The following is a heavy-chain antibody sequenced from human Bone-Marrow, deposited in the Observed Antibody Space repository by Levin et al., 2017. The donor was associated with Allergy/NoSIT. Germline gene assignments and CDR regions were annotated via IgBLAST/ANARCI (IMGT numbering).Heavy chain of an antibody. J-gene: IGHJ3*01. CDR2: ISSSGTKT. CDR1: GFTFSNYA. V-gene: IGHV3-23*01. CDR3: GKDPNGDYVGGFDF. D-gene: IGHD4-17*01. Sequence: GESLKISCAASGFTFSNYAMSWVRQTAGKGLEWVSGISSSGTKTYYADSVEGRFTISRDISKNTLYLQMNTLRAEDTAMYYCGKDPNGDYVGGFDFWGQGTMVTVSS.